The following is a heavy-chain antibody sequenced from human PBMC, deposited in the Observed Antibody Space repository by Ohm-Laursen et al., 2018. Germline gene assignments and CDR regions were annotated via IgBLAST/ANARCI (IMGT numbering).Heavy chain of an antibody. V-gene: IGHV3-53*01. CDR3: ARDSTYQLPSYNWFDP. CDR1: GFTVSSNY. J-gene: IGHJ5*02. CDR2: IYSGGST. D-gene: IGHD2-2*01. Sequence: SLRLSCAASGFTVSSNYMSWVRQAPGKRLEWVSVIYSGGSTYYADSVKGRFTISRDNAKNSLYLQMNSLRAEDTAVYYCARDSTYQLPSYNWFDPWGQGTLVTVSS.